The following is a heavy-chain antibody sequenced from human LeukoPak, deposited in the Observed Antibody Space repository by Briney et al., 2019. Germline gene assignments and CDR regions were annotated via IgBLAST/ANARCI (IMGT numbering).Heavy chain of an antibody. CDR3: ARDRGGSSFDY. Sequence: PGGSLRLSCAASGFTFSSYWMHWVRQAPGKGLVWVSRINTDGSTTNYADSVKGRFTISRDNAKNTLYLQMNGLRAEDTAVYYCARDRGGSSFDYWGQGTLVTVSS. CDR2: INTDGSTT. D-gene: IGHD3-16*01. V-gene: IGHV3-74*01. CDR1: GFTFSSYW. J-gene: IGHJ4*02.